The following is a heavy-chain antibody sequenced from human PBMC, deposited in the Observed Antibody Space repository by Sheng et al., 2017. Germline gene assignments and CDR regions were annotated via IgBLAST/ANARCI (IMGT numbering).Heavy chain of an antibody. CDR1: GGTFSSYA. D-gene: IGHD6-19*01. V-gene: IGHV1-69*10. Sequence: QVQLVQSGAEVKKPGSSVRVSCKASGGTFSSYAICWVRQAPGQGLEWMGGIIPILGIANYSQKFQGRVTITADKSTSTAYMKLSSLRSDDTAVYYCARSLGYSSGWYLDWGQGTLVTVSS. J-gene: IGHJ4*02. CDR2: IIPILGIA. CDR3: ARSLGYSSGWYLD.